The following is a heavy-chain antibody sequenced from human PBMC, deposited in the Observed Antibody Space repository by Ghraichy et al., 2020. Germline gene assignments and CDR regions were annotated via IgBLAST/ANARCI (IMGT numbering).Heavy chain of an antibody. Sequence: GGSLRLSCAASGFTFSDFSMNWVRQAPGKGLEWILYISSTSTGIYRADSVKGRFTISRDNAKNSLYLQMNSLRDEDTAVYYCARGLSVYNEATADFYYAMDVWGHGTTVTVSS. CDR2: ISSTSTGI. D-gene: IGHD5/OR15-5a*01. CDR3: ARGLSVYNEATADFYYAMDV. V-gene: IGHV3-48*02. J-gene: IGHJ6*02. CDR1: GFTFSDFS.